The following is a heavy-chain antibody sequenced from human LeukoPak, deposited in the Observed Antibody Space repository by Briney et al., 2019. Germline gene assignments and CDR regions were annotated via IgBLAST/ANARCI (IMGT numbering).Heavy chain of an antibody. Sequence: PSETLSLTCTVSGYSISSGYYWGWIRQPPGKGLEWIGSIYHSGSTYYNPSLNSRVTTSVDTSKNQFSLKLSSVTAADTAVYYCARGIAAAGIFFDYWGQGTLVTVSS. J-gene: IGHJ4*02. CDR1: GYSISSGYY. V-gene: IGHV4-38-2*02. CDR2: IYHSGST. CDR3: ARGIAAAGIFFDY. D-gene: IGHD6-13*01.